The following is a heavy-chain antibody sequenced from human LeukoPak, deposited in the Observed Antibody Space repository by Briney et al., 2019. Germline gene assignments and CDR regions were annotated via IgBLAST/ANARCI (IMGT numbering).Heavy chain of an antibody. V-gene: IGHV1-2*02. CDR3: ARGWLQRYYFDY. J-gene: IGHJ4*02. Sequence: ASVKVSCKASGYTFATDGISWVRQAPGQGLEWMGWINPNSGGTNYAQKFQGRVTMTRDTSISTAYMELSRLRSDDTAVYYCARGWLQRYYFDYWGQGTLVTVSS. CDR2: INPNSGGT. CDR1: GYTFATDG. D-gene: IGHD5-24*01.